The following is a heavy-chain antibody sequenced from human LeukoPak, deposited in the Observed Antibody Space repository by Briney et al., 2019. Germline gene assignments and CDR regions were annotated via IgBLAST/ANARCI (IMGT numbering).Heavy chain of an antibody. CDR3: ASMGSSGYNYYYGMDV. CDR2: MNPNSGNT. Sequence: GASVKVSCKASGYTFTSYDINWVRQATGQGLEWMGWMNPNSGNTGYAQKFQGRVTITADESTSTAYMELSSLRSEDTAVYYCASMGSSGYNYYYGMDVWGQGTTVTVSS. V-gene: IGHV1-8*01. J-gene: IGHJ6*02. CDR1: GYTFTSYD. D-gene: IGHD3-22*01.